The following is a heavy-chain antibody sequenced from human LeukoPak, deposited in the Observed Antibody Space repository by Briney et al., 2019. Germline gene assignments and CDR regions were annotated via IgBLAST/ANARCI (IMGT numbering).Heavy chain of an antibody. CDR2: VRNEANYYTT. CDR1: GFTFRPFY. CDR3: VRVRHADSFDY. J-gene: IGHJ4*02. Sequence: GGSLRLSCAASGFTFRPFYMDWVRQAPGKGLEWVGRVRNEANYYTTDYATSVKGRFTISRDDSKNSLFLQKNSLKTEDTSVYYCVRVRHADSFDYWGQGTLVTVSS. V-gene: IGHV3-72*01. D-gene: IGHD5/OR15-5a*01.